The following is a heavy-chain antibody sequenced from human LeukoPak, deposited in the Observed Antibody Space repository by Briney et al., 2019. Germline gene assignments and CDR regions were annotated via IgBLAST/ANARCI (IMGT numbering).Heavy chain of an antibody. J-gene: IGHJ4*02. Sequence: GGSLRLSCTASGFTFGNYALSGFRQAPGKGLEWVAFIRSKSYRGTKKYAETVKGRFTISRDDSKSIAYLQMNSPRTEDTAVYYCARANSFDSSGYYFDYWGQGTLVTVSS. CDR3: ARANSFDSSGYYFDY. CDR1: GFTFGNYA. D-gene: IGHD3-22*01. V-gene: IGHV3-49*03. CDR2: IRSKSYRGTK.